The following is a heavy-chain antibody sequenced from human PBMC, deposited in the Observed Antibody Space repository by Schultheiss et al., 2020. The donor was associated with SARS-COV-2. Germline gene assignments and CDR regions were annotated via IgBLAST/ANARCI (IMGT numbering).Heavy chain of an antibody. Sequence: SETLSLTCAVYGGSFSGYYWSWIRQPPGKGLEWIGEINHSGSTNYNPSLKSRVTISVDKSKNQFSLKLSSVTAADTAVYYCAILPVDYYGSGSYYSSWFDPWGQGTLVTVSS. D-gene: IGHD3-10*01. CDR1: GGSFSGYY. CDR3: AILPVDYYGSGSYYSSWFDP. V-gene: IGHV4-34*01. J-gene: IGHJ5*02. CDR2: INHSGST.